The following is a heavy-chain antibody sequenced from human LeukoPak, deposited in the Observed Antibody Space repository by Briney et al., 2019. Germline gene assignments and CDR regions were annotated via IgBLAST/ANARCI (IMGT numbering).Heavy chain of an antibody. CDR2: ISSSSSYT. J-gene: IGHJ4*02. V-gene: IGHV3-11*03. D-gene: IGHD3-9*01. CDR3: ARIADFDWLVGYFDY. CDR1: GFTFSDYY. Sequence: PGGSLRLSCAASGFTFSDYYMSWIRQAPGKGLEWVSYISSSSSYTNYADSVKGRFTISRDNAKNSLYLQMNSLRAEDTAVYYCARIADFDWLVGYFDYWGQGTLVTVSS.